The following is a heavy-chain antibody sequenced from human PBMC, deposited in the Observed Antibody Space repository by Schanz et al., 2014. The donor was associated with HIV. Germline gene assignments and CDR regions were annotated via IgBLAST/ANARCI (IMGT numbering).Heavy chain of an antibody. D-gene: IGHD3-22*01. CDR1: GFIFSTYG. J-gene: IGHJ4*02. CDR2: ISYDGRNK. Sequence: QIQLVESGGGVVQPGRSLRLSCAASGFIFSTYGMHWVRQAPGKGLEWVAGISYDGRNKYYADSVKGRFTISRDNSKNTLYLQMNSLRAEDTAVYYCAKDPNDREKAFDYWGQGTLVTVSS. CDR3: AKDPNDREKAFDY. V-gene: IGHV3-30*18.